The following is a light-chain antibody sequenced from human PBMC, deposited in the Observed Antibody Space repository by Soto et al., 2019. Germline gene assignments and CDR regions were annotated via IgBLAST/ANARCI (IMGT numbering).Light chain of an antibody. J-gene: IGKJ3*01. CDR2: GAS. Sequence: EIVLTQSPGTLSLSPGERATLSCRASRSVSSGYLAWYQQKPGQAPRLLIYGASSRATGIPDRFSGSGSGTDFTLTISRLEPEDFAVYYCQQYGSSPRTFGPGTKVDIK. CDR1: RSVSSGY. CDR3: QQYGSSPRT. V-gene: IGKV3-20*01.